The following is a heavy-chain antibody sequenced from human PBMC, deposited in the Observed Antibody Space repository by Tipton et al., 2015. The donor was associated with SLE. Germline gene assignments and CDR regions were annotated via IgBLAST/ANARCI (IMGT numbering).Heavy chain of an antibody. CDR1: GGSISSSSYY. V-gene: IGHV4-39*07. J-gene: IGHJ4*02. D-gene: IGHD3-10*01. Sequence: TLSLTCTVSGGSISSSSYYWGWIRQPPGKGLEWIGSIYYSGSTYYNPSLKSRVTISVDTSKNQFSLKLSSVTAADTAVYYCASNYYGSGRGGYYFDYWGQGTLVTVSS. CDR2: IYYSGST. CDR3: ASNYYGSGRGGYYFDY.